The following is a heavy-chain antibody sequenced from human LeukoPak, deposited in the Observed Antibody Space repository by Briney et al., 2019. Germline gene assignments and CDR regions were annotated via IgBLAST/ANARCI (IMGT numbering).Heavy chain of an antibody. J-gene: IGHJ4*02. CDR2: IYDGGST. D-gene: IGHD3-22*01. V-gene: IGHV4-59*01. CDR1: GGSISSYY. CDR3: ARDPSGYFNY. Sequence: SETLSLTCTVSGGSISSYYWSWIRQPAGKGLEWIGYIYDGGSTNYNPSLKSRVTISVDTSKNQFSLKLSSVTAADTAVYYCARDPSGYFNYWGQGTLVTVSS.